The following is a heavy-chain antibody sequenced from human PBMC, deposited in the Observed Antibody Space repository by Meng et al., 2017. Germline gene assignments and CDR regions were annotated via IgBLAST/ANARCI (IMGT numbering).Heavy chain of an antibody. CDR2: ISSSGSTI. Sequence: GESLKISCAASGFTFSSYEMNWVRQAPGKGLEWVSYISSSGSTIYYADSVKGRFTISRDNSKNTLYLQMNSLRAEDTAVYYCALQSYGDYGDYWGQGTLVTVSS. D-gene: IGHD4-17*01. CDR1: GFTFSSYE. V-gene: IGHV3-48*03. CDR3: ALQSYGDYGDY. J-gene: IGHJ4*02.